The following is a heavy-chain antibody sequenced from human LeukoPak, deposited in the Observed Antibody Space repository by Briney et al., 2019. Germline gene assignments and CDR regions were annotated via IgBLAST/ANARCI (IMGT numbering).Heavy chain of an antibody. Sequence: GGSLRLSCAASGFTLNTYAMSWVRQAPGKGLEWVSAISGSGGSTYYADSVRGRFTVSRDNSKNTLYLQMNSLRAEDTSLYYCAKDRHYYGAGSSHFDYWGQGTLVTVSS. CDR1: GFTLNTYA. V-gene: IGHV3-23*01. CDR2: ISGSGGST. D-gene: IGHD3-10*01. J-gene: IGHJ4*02. CDR3: AKDRHYYGAGSSHFDY.